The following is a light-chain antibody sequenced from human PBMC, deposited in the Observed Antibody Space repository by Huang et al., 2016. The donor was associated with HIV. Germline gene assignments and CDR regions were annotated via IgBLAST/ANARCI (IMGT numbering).Light chain of an antibody. CDR1: QSVSSY. J-gene: IGKJ2*01. Sequence: ELVLTQSPATLSLSPGQRATLSCRASQSVSSYLAWYQQKPGQAPRLIIYDTSKRATGVPARFSGSGAGTDITLTNNRLEPEDFAVYYCQQHSNWPLLGQGTKLEI. CDR2: DTS. V-gene: IGKV3-11*01. CDR3: QQHSNWPL.